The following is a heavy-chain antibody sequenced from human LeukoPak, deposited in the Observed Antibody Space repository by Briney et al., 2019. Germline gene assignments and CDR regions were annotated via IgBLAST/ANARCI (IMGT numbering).Heavy chain of an antibody. CDR1: GYTFTNYY. Sequence: ASVKVSCKASGYTFTNYYMHWVRQAPGQGLEWMGIINPSGGSTSYAQKFRGRVTMTGDASTSTVYMELSRLRSEDTAMYYCARVTRTTRALDYWGQGTLVTVSS. J-gene: IGHJ4*02. V-gene: IGHV1-46*01. CDR3: ARVTRTTRALDY. CDR2: INPSGGST. D-gene: IGHD4-11*01.